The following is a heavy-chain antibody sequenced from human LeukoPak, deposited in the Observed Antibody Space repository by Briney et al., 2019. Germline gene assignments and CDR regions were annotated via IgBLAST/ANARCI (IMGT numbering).Heavy chain of an antibody. J-gene: IGHJ4*02. CDR3: ASRYSSGWYDFDY. D-gene: IGHD6-19*01. Sequence: SETPSLTCTVSGGSISSSSYYWGWIRQPPGKGLEWIGSIYYSGSTCYNPSLKSRVTISVDTSKNQFSLKLSSVTAADTAVYYCASRYSSGWYDFDYWGQGTLVTVSS. CDR1: GGSISSSSYY. CDR2: IYYSGST. V-gene: IGHV4-39*05.